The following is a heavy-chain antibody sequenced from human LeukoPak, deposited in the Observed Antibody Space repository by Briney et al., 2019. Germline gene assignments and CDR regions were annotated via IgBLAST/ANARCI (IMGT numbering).Heavy chain of an antibody. Sequence: PGGSLRLSCAASGFTFSSYAMHWVRQAPGKGLEWVAVISYDGSNKYYADSVKGRFTISRDNAKNSLYLQMNSLRAEDTAVYYCARAHTAMVTALSYYFDYWGQGTLVTVSS. CDR1: GFTFSSYA. D-gene: IGHD5-18*01. CDR3: ARAHTAMVTALSYYFDY. CDR2: ISYDGSNK. J-gene: IGHJ4*02. V-gene: IGHV3-30*04.